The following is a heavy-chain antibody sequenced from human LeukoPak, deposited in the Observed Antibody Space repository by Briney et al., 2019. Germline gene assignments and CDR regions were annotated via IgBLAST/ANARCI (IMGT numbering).Heavy chain of an antibody. CDR3: AKVGYHGIFGVVYYFDY. Sequence: GGSLRHSCAAPGFTFSSYAMSWVRQALGKGLEWVSAISGSGGSTYYADSVKGRFTISRDNSKNTLYLQMNSLRAEDTAVYYCAKVGYHGIFGVVYYFDYWGQGTLVTVSS. J-gene: IGHJ4*02. CDR2: ISGSGGST. D-gene: IGHD3-3*01. CDR1: GFTFSSYA. V-gene: IGHV3-23*01.